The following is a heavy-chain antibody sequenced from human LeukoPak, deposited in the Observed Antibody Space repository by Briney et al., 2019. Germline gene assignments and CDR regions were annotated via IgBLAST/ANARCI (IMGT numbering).Heavy chain of an antibody. CDR1: GFTFSSYA. Sequence: PGRSLRLSCAASGFTFSSYAMHWVRQAPGKGLEWVAVISYDGSNKCYADSVKGRFTISRDNSKSTLYLQMNSLRAEDTTVYYCARDFGPNAFDIWGQGTMVTVSS. CDR2: ISYDGSNK. J-gene: IGHJ3*02. D-gene: IGHD3-10*01. V-gene: IGHV3-30-3*01. CDR3: ARDFGPNAFDI.